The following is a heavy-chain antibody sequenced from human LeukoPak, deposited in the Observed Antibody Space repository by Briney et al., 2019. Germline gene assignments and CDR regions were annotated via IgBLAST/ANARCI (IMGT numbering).Heavy chain of an antibody. CDR1: GFTYSSYN. V-gene: IGHV3-21*01. CDR2: ISSSTYI. J-gene: IGHJ3*02. Sequence: PGRSLTLSCAASGFTYSSYNMNWVRQAPGKGLEKVSSISSSTYIYYADSVKGRFTISRDNAKNSLSLQMNSLRAEDTAVYYCARAEAGDLGAFDIWGQGTMVTVSS. D-gene: IGHD3-16*01. CDR3: ARAEAGDLGAFDI.